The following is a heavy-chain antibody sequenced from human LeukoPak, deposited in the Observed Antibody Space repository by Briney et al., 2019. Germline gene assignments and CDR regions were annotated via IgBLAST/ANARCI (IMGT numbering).Heavy chain of an antibody. J-gene: IGHJ4*02. V-gene: IGHV3-33*01. D-gene: IGHD3-22*01. CDR3: ARDNGYYYDGSGYCPFDY. Sequence: PGRSLRLSCAASGFTFSSYGMHWVRQAPGKGLEWVAVIWYDGSNKYYADSVKGRFTISRDNSKNTLYLQMNSLRAEDTAVYYCARDNGYYYDGSGYCPFDYWGQGTLVTVSS. CDR1: GFTFSSYG. CDR2: IWYDGSNK.